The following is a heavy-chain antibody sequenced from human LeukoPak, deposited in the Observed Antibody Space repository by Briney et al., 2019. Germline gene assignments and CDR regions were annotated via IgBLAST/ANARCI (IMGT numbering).Heavy chain of an antibody. CDR3: ARDLYRIVVVPHYFDY. CDR1: GFTFSSYW. J-gene: IGHJ4*02. D-gene: IGHD3-22*01. CDR2: IKKDGSEK. Sequence: WGSLRLSCAASGFTFSSYWMSWVRQAPGKGLEWVANIKKDGSEKYYVDSVKGRFTISRDNAKNSLYLQMNSLRAEDTAVYYCARDLYRIVVVPHYFDYWGQGTLVTVSS. V-gene: IGHV3-7*01.